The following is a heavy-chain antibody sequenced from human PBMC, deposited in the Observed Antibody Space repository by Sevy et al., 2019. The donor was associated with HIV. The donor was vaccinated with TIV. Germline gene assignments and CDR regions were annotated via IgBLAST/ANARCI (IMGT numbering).Heavy chain of an antibody. CDR3: ARVRYNYGSYYFDY. CDR1: TFTFSDYY. J-gene: IGHJ4*02. CDR2: ISSGGSNK. D-gene: IGHD5-18*01. Sequence: GGSLRLSCAASTFTFSDYYMTRIRQAPRKGLEWVSHISSGGSNKYYADSVKGRFTISRDNAKNSLYLQMNSLRVEDTALYYCARVRYNYGSYYFDYWGQGTLVTVSS. V-gene: IGHV3-11*01.